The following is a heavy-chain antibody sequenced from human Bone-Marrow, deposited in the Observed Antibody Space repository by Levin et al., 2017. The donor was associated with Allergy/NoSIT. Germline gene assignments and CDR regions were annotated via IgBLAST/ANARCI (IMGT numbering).Heavy chain of an antibody. D-gene: IGHD1-26*01. CDR2: ISGSGGST. J-gene: IGHJ4*02. Sequence: LAGGSLRLSCVASGFTFSNYAMRWVRQAPGKGLEWVSGISGSGGSTYYPDSVKGRFTISRDNPKNTLYLQMHSLRAEDTATYYCAKVVGATEDLDYWGQGTLVTVSS. V-gene: IGHV3-23*01. CDR1: GFTFSNYA. CDR3: AKVVGATEDLDY.